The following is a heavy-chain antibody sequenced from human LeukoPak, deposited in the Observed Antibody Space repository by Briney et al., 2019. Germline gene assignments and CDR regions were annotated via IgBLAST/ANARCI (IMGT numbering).Heavy chain of an antibody. Sequence: ASVKVSCKASGDTFSSYAISWVRQAPGQGLEWVGIINPSGGSTSYAQKFQGRVTMTRDTSTSTVYMELSSLRSEDTAVYYCARGVLDYWGQGTLVTVSS. CDR2: INPSGGST. CDR1: GDTFSSYA. J-gene: IGHJ4*02. CDR3: ARGVLDY. V-gene: IGHV1-46*01. D-gene: IGHD6-6*01.